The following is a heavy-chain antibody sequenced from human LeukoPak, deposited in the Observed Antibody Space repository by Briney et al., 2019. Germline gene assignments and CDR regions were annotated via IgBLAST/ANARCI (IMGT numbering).Heavy chain of an antibody. CDR2: ITSDGSST. CDR3: SRGVGATDS. CDR1: GFTFSSYW. D-gene: IGHD1-26*01. J-gene: IGHJ4*02. Sequence: GGSLRLSCTASGFTFSSYWMHWVRQAQGKGLEWVSRITSDGSSTSHADSVKGRFTISRDNAKNTLYLQMNSLRAEDTAVYYCSRGVGATDSWGQGTLVTVSS. V-gene: IGHV3-74*01.